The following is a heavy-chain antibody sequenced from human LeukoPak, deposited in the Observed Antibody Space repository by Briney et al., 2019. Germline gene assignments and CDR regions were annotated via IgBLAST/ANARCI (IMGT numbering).Heavy chain of an antibody. CDR2: IIPIFGTA. J-gene: IGHJ6*03. D-gene: IGHD3-16*01. V-gene: IGHV1-69*05. CDR1: GDTFSSYA. CDR3: ARSLRPAWVNYYCYYMDV. Sequence: SVKVSCKASGDTFSSYAISWVRQAPGQGLEWMGGIIPIFGTANYAQKFQGRVTITTDESTSTAYMELSSLRSEDTAVYYCARSLRPAWVNYYCYYMDVWGKGTTVTVSS.